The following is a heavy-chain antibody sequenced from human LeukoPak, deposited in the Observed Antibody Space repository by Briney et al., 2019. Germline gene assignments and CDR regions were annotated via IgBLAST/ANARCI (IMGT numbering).Heavy chain of an antibody. CDR1: GFTFSIYA. CDR3: ARSRYTVSSAAYSEYFQV. CDR2: IKQDGSEK. D-gene: IGHD6-6*01. J-gene: IGHJ1*01. Sequence: GGSLRLSCAASGFTFSIYAMSWVRQAPGKGLEWVANIKQDGSEKYYVDSVKGRFTISRDNAKNSLYLQMNSLRAEDTAVYFCARSRYTVSSAAYSEYFQVWGKGTLVTVSS. V-gene: IGHV3-7*01.